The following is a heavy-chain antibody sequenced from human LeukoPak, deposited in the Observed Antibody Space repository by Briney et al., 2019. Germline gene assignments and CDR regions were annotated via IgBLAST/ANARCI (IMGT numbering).Heavy chain of an antibody. CDR3: AREGIPYGDYESEYFQH. J-gene: IGHJ1*01. CDR2: ISSSSSYI. V-gene: IGHV3-21*01. CDR1: GFTFSSYG. Sequence: GGSLRLSCAASGFTFSSYGMNWVRQAPGKGLEWVSSISSSSSYIYYADSVKGRFTISRDNAKNSLYLQMNSLRAEDTAVYYCAREGIPYGDYESEYFQHWGQGTLVTVSS. D-gene: IGHD4-17*01.